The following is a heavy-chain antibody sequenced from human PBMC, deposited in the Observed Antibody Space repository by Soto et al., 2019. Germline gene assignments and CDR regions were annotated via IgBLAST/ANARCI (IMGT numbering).Heavy chain of an antibody. J-gene: IGHJ6*02. D-gene: IGHD3-3*01. V-gene: IGHV1-18*01. CDR1: GYTFTSYG. CDR3: ARGPITIFGVLPGGYYYGMDV. Sequence: ASVKVSCKASGYTFTSYGISWVRQAPGQGLEWMGWISAYNGNTNYAQKLQGRVTMTTDTSTSTAYMELRSLRFDDTAVYYCARGPITIFGVLPGGYYYGMDVWGQGKTVTVSS. CDR2: ISAYNGNT.